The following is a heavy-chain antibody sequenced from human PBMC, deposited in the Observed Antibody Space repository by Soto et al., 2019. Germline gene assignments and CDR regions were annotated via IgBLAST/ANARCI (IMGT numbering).Heavy chain of an antibody. CDR3: ASRDPYGDYAHAFDI. Sequence: QVQLQESGPGLVRPSGTLSLTCVVSGGSIRSSRWWNWVRQSPGKGLEWIGDIYQSGSTDYNPSLKSRASLLVDKSKNQFSLRLTSVTAADTAVYYCASRDPYGDYAHAFDIWGQGTVFIVSS. CDR1: GGSIRSSRW. V-gene: IGHV4-4*02. CDR2: IYQSGST. J-gene: IGHJ3*02. D-gene: IGHD4-17*01.